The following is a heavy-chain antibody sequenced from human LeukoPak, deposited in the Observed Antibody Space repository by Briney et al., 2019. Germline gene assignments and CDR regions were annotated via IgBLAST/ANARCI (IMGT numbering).Heavy chain of an antibody. J-gene: IGHJ4*02. V-gene: IGHV3-23*01. CDR1: GFTFSSYA. CDR3: ARTLGYNYGYVEN. CDR2: VSGSGGNT. D-gene: IGHD5-24*01. Sequence: GGSLRLSCPAYGFTFSSYAMSWVRQAPGKGLEWVSAVSGSGGNTHDAVSVRGRFTISRDNAKNTLYLQMNILRAEDTAVDYCARTLGYNYGYVENWGQGTLVTVSS.